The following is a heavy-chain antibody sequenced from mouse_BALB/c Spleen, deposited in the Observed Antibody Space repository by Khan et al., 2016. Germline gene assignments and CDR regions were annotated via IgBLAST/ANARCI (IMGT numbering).Heavy chain of an antibody. CDR2: ISYSGST. Sequence: EVKLLESGPGLVKPSQSLSLTCTVTGYSITSDYAWNWIRQFPGNKLEWMGYISYSGSTSYNPSPKSRISITRDTSKNQFFLQLNSVTTEDTATYYCARSDSSGYRFAYWGQGTLVTVSA. CDR3: ARSDSSGYRFAY. V-gene: IGHV3-2*02. CDR1: GYSITSDYA. J-gene: IGHJ3*01. D-gene: IGHD3-2*01.